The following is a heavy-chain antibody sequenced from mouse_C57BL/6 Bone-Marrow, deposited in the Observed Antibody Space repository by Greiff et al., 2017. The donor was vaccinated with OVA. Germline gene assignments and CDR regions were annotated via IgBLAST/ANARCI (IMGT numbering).Heavy chain of an antibody. J-gene: IGHJ2*01. CDR3: ARDYYGSRFLFDY. CDR2: INPNNGGT. V-gene: IGHV1-18*01. D-gene: IGHD1-1*01. CDR1: GYTFTDYN. Sequence: EVQLQQSGPELVKPGASVKIPCKASGYTFTDYNMDWVKQSHGKSLEWIGDINPNNGGTIYNQKFKGKATLTVDKSSSTAYMELRSLTSEDTAVYYCARDYYGSRFLFDYWGQGTTLTVSS.